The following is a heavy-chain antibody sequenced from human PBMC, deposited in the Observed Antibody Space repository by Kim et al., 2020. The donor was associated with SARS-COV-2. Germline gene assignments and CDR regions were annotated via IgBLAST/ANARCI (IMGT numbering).Heavy chain of an antibody. Sequence: ASVKVSCKASGYIISDYSIHWVRQAPGQGLEWMGRIILDSGGTNFAQEFKGRVTMTWDTSIRTAYMELSSLTSDDTAIYYCVSLAAADPWVKGVLVSVSS. CDR3: VSLAAADP. CDR2: IILDSGGT. V-gene: IGHV1-2*06. D-gene: IGHD6-13*01. CDR1: GYIISDYS. J-gene: IGHJ5*02.